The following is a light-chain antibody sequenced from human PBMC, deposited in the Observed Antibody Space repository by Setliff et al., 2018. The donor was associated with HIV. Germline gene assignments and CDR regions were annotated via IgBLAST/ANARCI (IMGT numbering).Light chain of an antibody. CDR3: QVWDSSSDHPD. CDR2: YDS. J-gene: IGLJ1*01. V-gene: IGLV3-21*04. CDR1: NIGSKS. Sequence: SYELTQPHSVSVATAQTGPRITCGGNNIGSKSVHWYQQKPGQAPVLVIYYDSDRPSGIPERFSGSNSGNTATLTISRVEAGDEADYYCQVWDSSSDHPDFGTGTKVTVL.